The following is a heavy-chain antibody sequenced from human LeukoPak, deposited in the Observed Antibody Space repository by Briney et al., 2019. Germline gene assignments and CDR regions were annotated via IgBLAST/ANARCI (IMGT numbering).Heavy chain of an antibody. J-gene: IGHJ5*02. CDR1: GYSISSGYY. V-gene: IGHV4-38-2*02. D-gene: IGHD4-17*01. CDR2: IYHSGST. CDR3: ARRPMTTVTSGWFDP. Sequence: SETLSLTCTVSGYSISSGYYWGWIRQPPGKGLEWIGSIYHSGSTNYNPSLKSRVTISVDTSKNQFSLKLSSVTAADTAVYYCARRPMTTVTSGWFDPWGQGTLVTVSS.